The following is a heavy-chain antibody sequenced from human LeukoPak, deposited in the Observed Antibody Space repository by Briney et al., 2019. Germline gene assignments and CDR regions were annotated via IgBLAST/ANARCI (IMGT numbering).Heavy chain of an antibody. J-gene: IGHJ4*02. CDR1: GYTFTSYD. V-gene: IGHV1-8*03. D-gene: IGHD3-16*01. Sequence: ASVKVSCKASGYTFTSYDINWVRQATGQGLEWMGWMNPNSGNTGYAQKFQGRVTITRNTSISTAYMELSSLRSEDTAVYYCARVRRLAGSPPSGLGYWGQGALVTVSS. CDR3: ARVRRLAGSPPSGLGY. CDR2: MNPNSGNT.